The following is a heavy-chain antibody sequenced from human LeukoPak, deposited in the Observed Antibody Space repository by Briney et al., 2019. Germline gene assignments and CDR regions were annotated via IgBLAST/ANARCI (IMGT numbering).Heavy chain of an antibody. Sequence: PSETLSLTCTLSGGSISSSSYYWGWIRQPPGKGLEWIGSIYYSGSTYYNPSLKSRVTISVDTSKNQFSLKLSSVTAADTAVYYCVAGNWNNKDWGQGTLVTVSS. CDR3: VAGNWNNKD. CDR2: IYYSGST. J-gene: IGHJ4*02. CDR1: GGSISSSSYY. V-gene: IGHV4-39*01. D-gene: IGHD1/OR15-1a*01.